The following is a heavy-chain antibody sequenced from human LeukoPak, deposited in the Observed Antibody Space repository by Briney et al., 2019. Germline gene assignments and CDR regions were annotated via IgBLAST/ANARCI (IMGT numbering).Heavy chain of an antibody. Sequence: ASVKVSCKASGYTFTSYYMHWVRQAPGQGLEWMGIINPSGGSTSYAQKFQGRVTMTRDTSTSTVYMELSSVTAADTAVYYCARYRIAPRYYYYMVVWGKGTTVTVSS. D-gene: IGHD2-15*01. CDR3: ARYRIAPRYYYYMVV. CDR2: INPSGGST. CDR1: GYTFTSYY. V-gene: IGHV1-46*01. J-gene: IGHJ6*03.